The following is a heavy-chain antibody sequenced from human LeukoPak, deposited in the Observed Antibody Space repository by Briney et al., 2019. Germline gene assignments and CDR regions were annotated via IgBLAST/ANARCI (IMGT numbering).Heavy chain of an antibody. CDR2: IRSNGGST. CDR1: GFTFSSYA. D-gene: IGHD6-19*01. CDR3: SSFDY. Sequence: GESLKISCTASGFTFSSYAVNWVRQAPGKGLEDVSAIRSNGGSTYYADSVKDRFTISRDNSKNALYLQMSSLRTEDTAVYYCSSFDYWGQGTLVTVSS. J-gene: IGHJ4*02. V-gene: IGHV3-64D*06.